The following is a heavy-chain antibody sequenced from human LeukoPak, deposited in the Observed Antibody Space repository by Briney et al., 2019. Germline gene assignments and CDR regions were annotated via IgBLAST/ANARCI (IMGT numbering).Heavy chain of an antibody. Sequence: ASAKVSCKASGYTLTSYYINWVRQATGQGLEWMGWMNPDSANTGYAQKFQGRVTMTRNHYISPAYMELSSLRSEDTAVYYCARGLRGYSYGYLTSFDYWGQGTLVTVSS. CDR3: ARGLRGYSYGYLTSFDY. D-gene: IGHD5-18*01. J-gene: IGHJ4*01. CDR1: GYTLTSYY. V-gene: IGHV1-8*01. CDR2: MNPDSANT.